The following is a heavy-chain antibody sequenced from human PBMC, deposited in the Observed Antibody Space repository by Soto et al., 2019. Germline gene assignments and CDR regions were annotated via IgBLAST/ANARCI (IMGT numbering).Heavy chain of an antibody. CDR3: ARDRLLWFGKTYYYGMDV. CDR2: IWYDGSNK. CDR1: GFTFSSYG. V-gene: IGHV3-33*01. J-gene: IGHJ6*02. D-gene: IGHD3-10*01. Sequence: QVQLVESGGGVVQPGRSLRLSCAASGFTFSSYGMHWVRQAPGKGLEWVAVIWYDGSNKYYADSVKGRFTISRDNSKNTLYLQMISLRAEDTAVYYCARDRLLWFGKTYYYGMDVWGQGTTVTVSS.